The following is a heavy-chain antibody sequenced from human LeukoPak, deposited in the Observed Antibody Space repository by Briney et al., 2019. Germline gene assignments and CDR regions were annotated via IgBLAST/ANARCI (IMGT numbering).Heavy chain of an antibody. CDR3: ARVIAARERAWFGELRLYYYSYIDV. J-gene: IGHJ6*03. CDR1: RFTFSSYV. CDR2: ISYDGSNK. V-gene: IGHV3-30*04. D-gene: IGHD3-10*01. Sequence: GRSLRLSCAASRFTFSSYVMHWVRQAPGKGLEWVAVISYDGSNKYYADSVKGRFTISRDNSKNTLYLQMNSLRAEDTAVYYCARVIAARERAWFGELRLYYYSYIDVWGKGTTVTISS.